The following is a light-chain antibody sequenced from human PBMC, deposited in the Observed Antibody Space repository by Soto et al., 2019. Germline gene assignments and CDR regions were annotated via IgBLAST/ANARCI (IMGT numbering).Light chain of an antibody. V-gene: IGKV3-11*01. Sequence: DIMLTQSPATLSLSLGERATLSCRASQSVSSYLAWYQQKPGQAPRLLIYDVSNRATGIPARFSGSGSGTDFTLTISSLEPEDFAGYYCQQRFTFGQGTRLEIK. CDR2: DVS. CDR3: QQRFT. J-gene: IGKJ5*01. CDR1: QSVSSY.